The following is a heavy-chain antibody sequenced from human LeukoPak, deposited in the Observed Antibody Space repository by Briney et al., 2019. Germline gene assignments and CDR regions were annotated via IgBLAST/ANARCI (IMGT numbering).Heavy chain of an antibody. CDR1: GFIFSSYW. Sequence: GGSLRLSCTASGFIFSSYWMTWVRQAPGKGLEWVANIQKDGSEKYYVDSVRGRFTISRDNAENSLYLQMNTLRAEDTAVYYCAKASGTTVIWHYWGQGTLVTVSS. D-gene: IGHD1-1*01. V-gene: IGHV3-7*03. CDR2: IQKDGSEK. CDR3: AKASGTTVIWHY. J-gene: IGHJ4*02.